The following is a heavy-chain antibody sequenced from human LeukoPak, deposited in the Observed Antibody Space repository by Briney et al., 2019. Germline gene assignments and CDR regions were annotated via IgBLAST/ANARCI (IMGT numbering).Heavy chain of an antibody. J-gene: IGHJ3*02. CDR2: ITSGSTYI. D-gene: IGHD3-10*01. CDR3: ARRGGSWENNAFDI. CDR1: GFTFSSYT. V-gene: IGHV3-21*01. Sequence: GGSLRLSCAASGFTFSSYTMNWVRQAPGKGLEWVSSITSGSTYIYYADSLKGRFTISRDNAKNSLYLQMNSLRAEDTAVYYCARRGGSWENNAFDIWGQGTLVTVSS.